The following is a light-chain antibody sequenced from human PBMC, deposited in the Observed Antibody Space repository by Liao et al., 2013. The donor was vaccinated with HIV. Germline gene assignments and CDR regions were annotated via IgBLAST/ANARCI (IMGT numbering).Light chain of an antibody. CDR3: QAWDNSIIV. Sequence: SYDLTQPPSVSVSPGQTASITCSGDKLGHKYASWYQQKPGQSPVLVIYQDSKRPSGIPERFSGSNSGNTAALTISGTQAMDEADYYCQAWDNSIIVFGGGTKLTVL. CDR1: KLGHKY. J-gene: IGLJ2*01. V-gene: IGLV3-1*01. CDR2: QDS.